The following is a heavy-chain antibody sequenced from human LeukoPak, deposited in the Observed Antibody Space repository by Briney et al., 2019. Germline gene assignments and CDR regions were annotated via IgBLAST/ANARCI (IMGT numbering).Heavy chain of an antibody. CDR1: GFTFSSYA. Sequence: HPGGSLRLSRAASGFTFSSYAMSWVRQAPGKGLEWVSVISGSGGSTHYTDPVKGRFTISRDNSKNTLYLQMNSLRAEDTAVYYCARELSADRFPQASIAAAGTGNWFDPWGQGTLVTVSS. CDR3: ARELSADRFPQASIAAAGTGNWFDP. CDR2: ISGSGGST. D-gene: IGHD6-13*01. V-gene: IGHV3-23*01. J-gene: IGHJ5*02.